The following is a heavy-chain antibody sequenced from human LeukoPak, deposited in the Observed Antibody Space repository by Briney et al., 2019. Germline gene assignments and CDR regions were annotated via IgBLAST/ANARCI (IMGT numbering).Heavy chain of an antibody. J-gene: IGHJ4*02. CDR2: INHSGST. Sequence: SETLSLTCAVYGGSFSGYYWSWIRQPPGKGLEWIGEINHSGSTNYNPSLKSRVTISVDTSKNQFSLKLSSVTAADTAVYYCARRCSGGSCYTYPYFDYWGQGTLVTVSS. V-gene: IGHV4-34*01. D-gene: IGHD2-15*01. CDR1: GGSFSGYY. CDR3: ARRCSGGSCYTYPYFDY.